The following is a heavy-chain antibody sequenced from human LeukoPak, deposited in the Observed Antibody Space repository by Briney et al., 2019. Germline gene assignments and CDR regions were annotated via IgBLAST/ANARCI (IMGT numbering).Heavy chain of an antibody. CDR3: AKDTRKWLVGMDV. D-gene: IGHD1-14*01. CDR1: GFTFGDFA. Sequence: GGSLRLSCAASGFTFGDFAMHWVRQPPGKGLEWVSGISWNSDDIGYADSVEGRFTISRDNAKNSLYLQMNSLRAEDTALYYCAKDTRKWLVGMDVWGQGTAVTVTS. V-gene: IGHV3-9*01. J-gene: IGHJ6*02. CDR2: ISWNSDDI.